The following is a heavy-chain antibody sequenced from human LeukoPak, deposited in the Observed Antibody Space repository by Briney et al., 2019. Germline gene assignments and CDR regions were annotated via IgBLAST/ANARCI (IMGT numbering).Heavy chain of an antibody. CDR3: ARGVYIAAAQYGY. CDR1: GGSISSYY. V-gene: IGHV4-59*01. D-gene: IGHD6-13*01. J-gene: IGHJ4*02. CDR2: IYYSGTT. Sequence: SETLPLTCTVSGGSISSYYWSWIRQPPGKGLEWIGCIYYSGTTNYNPSLKSRVAISVDTSKNQFSLKLSSVTAADTAVYYCARGVYIAAAQYGYWGQGTLVTVSS.